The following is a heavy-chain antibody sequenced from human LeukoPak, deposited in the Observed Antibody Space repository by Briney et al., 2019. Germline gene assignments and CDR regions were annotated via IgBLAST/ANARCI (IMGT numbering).Heavy chain of an antibody. Sequence: PGGSLSLSCVASGLNFDDSAMNWVRQAPGKGLEWICLISADGSSAFSAYSVKGRISISRDNSKNFLYLQMSSMTSEDTAMYYCSKKSEKFDYWGQGALVAVSS. V-gene: IGHV3-43*02. CDR3: SKKSEKFDY. J-gene: IGHJ4*02. CDR2: ISADGSSA. CDR1: GLNFDDSA.